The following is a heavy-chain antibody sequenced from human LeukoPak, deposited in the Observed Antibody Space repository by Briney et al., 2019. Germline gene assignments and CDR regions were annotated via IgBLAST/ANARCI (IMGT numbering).Heavy chain of an antibody. J-gene: IGHJ5*02. CDR3: ARHEYSGSYYGLSWFDP. CDR2: IYYSGST. D-gene: IGHD1-26*01. Sequence: PSETLSLTCTVSGGSISSSGYYWGWIRQPPGKGLEWIARIYYSGSTYYYPAVESRVTISVDTSKHQLSLKLSSLTAADTAVYYCARHEYSGSYYGLSWFDPWGQGTLVTVSS. CDR1: GGSISSSGYY. V-gene: IGHV4-39*01.